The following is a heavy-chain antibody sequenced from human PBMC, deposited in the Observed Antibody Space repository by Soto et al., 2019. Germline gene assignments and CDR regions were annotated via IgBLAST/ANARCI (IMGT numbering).Heavy chain of an antibody. J-gene: IGHJ5*02. Sequence: GGSLRLSCAASGFTFSSYAMSWVRQAPGKGLEWVSAISGSGGSTYYADSVEGRFTISRDNSKNTLYLQMNSLRAEDTAVYYCAKGPYYDFWSGNNWFDPWGQGTLVTVSS. D-gene: IGHD3-3*01. CDR1: GFTFSSYA. V-gene: IGHV3-23*01. CDR2: ISGSGGST. CDR3: AKGPYYDFWSGNNWFDP.